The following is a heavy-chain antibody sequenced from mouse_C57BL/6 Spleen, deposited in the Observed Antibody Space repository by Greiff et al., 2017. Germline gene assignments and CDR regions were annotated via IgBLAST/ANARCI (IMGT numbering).Heavy chain of an antibody. Sequence: VQLQQPGAELVKPGASVKMSCKASGYPFPSSWITWVKQRPGQGLESIGDIYPGGGSTHSNGKFKSKATLTVDTSSSTAYMQLSILTSEDSAVYYGARCNYGKDYWGQGTTLTVSS. CDR3: ARCNYGKDY. V-gene: IGHV1-55*01. CDR2: IYPGGGST. J-gene: IGHJ2*01. D-gene: IGHD1-1*01. CDR1: GYPFPSSW.